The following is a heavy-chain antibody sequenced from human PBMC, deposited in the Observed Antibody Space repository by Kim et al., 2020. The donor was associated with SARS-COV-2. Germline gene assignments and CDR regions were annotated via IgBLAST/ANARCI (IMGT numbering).Heavy chain of an antibody. D-gene: IGHD6-19*01. V-gene: IGHV3-21*01. Sequence: IYSPDSVKGRFTCSSDNANNSLYLQMNSLRAEDTAVYYCAREKGGSGWCSFGGQGTLVTVSS. CDR2: I. J-gene: IGHJ4*02. CDR3: AREKGGSGWCSF.